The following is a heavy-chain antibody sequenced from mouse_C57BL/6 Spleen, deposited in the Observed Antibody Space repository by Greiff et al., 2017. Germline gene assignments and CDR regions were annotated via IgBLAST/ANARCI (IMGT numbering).Heavy chain of an antibody. D-gene: IGHD2-5*01. CDR1: GFNIKDYY. CDR3: TTFYYSNHYYYAMDY. Sequence: EVQLQQSGAELVRPGASVKLSCTASGFNIKDYYMHWVKQRPEQGLEWIGRIDPEDGDTEYAPKFQGKATMTADTSSTTAYLQLSSLTSEDTAVYYCTTFYYSNHYYYAMDYWGQGTSVTVSS. CDR2: IDPEDGDT. J-gene: IGHJ4*01. V-gene: IGHV14-1*01.